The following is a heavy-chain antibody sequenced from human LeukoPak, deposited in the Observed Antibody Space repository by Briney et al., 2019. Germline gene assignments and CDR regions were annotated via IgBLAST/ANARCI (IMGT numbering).Heavy chain of an antibody. Sequence: SETLSLTCTVSGYSISSGYYWGWIRQPPGKGLEWIGNIYHSGSTYYNPSLKSRVTISVDTSKNQFSLKLSSVTAADTAVYYCARHKDYYYSYMDVWGKGTTVTISS. CDR2: IYHSGST. CDR3: ARHKDYYYSYMDV. V-gene: IGHV4-38-2*02. J-gene: IGHJ6*03. CDR1: GYSISSGYY.